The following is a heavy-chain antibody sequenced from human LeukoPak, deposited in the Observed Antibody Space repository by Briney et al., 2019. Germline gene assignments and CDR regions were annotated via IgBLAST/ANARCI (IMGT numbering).Heavy chain of an antibody. CDR2: IRSKADGGTT. Sequence: PGRSLRLSCTASGFIFGDYGLSWVRQAPGKRLEWVGFIRSKADGGTTEYAASVKGRFTISRDDSISIAYLQMNSLQTEDTAVFYCSRVLTSGTRRFDPWGQGTLVTVSS. V-gene: IGHV3-49*04. J-gene: IGHJ5*02. D-gene: IGHD1-1*01. CDR3: SRVLTSGTRRFDP. CDR1: GFIFGDYG.